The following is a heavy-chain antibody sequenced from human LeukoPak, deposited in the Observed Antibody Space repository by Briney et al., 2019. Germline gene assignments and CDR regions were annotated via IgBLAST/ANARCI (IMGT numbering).Heavy chain of an antibody. CDR2: IYQSGSGSS. J-gene: IGHJ4*02. Sequence: HSETLSLTCSVSGGSIISSNYYWGWIRQPPGKGLEWIGSIYQSGSGSSCYNPSLKSRVTISGDTSKNQFFLRLSSVTAADTAVYYCASTLRFLPYRRFDYWGQGTLVTVPS. CDR3: ASTLRFLPYRRFDY. CDR1: GGSIISSNYY. V-gene: IGHV4-39*01. D-gene: IGHD3-3*01.